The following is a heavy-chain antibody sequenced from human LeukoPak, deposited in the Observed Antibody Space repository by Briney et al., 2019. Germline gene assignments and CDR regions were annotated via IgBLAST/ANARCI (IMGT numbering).Heavy chain of an antibody. Sequence: ASVKVSCKASGYTFSDYYLHWVRLAPGQGLEWMGRISPNSGGTDYTQKFQGKVTMTRDASISTVYMDLNRLRSDDTAIYYCARQLETTSWFDYWGQGTLVIVSS. D-gene: IGHD2-2*01. CDR1: GYTFSDYY. J-gene: IGHJ4*02. V-gene: IGHV1-2*06. CDR3: ARQLETTSWFDY. CDR2: ISPNSGGT.